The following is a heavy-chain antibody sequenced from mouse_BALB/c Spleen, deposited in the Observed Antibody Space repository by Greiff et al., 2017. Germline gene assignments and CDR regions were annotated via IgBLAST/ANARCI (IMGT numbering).Heavy chain of an antibody. Sequence: VQGVESGAELVRPGVSVKISCKGSGYTFTDYAMHWVKQSHAKSLEWIGVISTYYGDASYNQKFKGKATMTVDKSSSTAYMELARLTSEDSSIYYCARAYYGNYVAYWGPGTLVTVSA. V-gene: IGHV1S137*01. CDR2: ISTYYGDA. CDR3: ARAYYGNYVAY. D-gene: IGHD2-10*01. J-gene: IGHJ3*01. CDR1: GYTFTDYA.